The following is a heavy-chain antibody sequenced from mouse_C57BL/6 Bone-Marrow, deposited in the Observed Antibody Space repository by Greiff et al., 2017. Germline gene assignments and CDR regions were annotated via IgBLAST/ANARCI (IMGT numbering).Heavy chain of an antibody. V-gene: IGHV1-4*01. Sequence: QVHVKQSGAELARPGASVKMSCKASGYTFTSYTMHWVKQRPGQGLEWIGYINPSSGYTKYNQKFKDKATLTVDKSSSTAYMQLSSLTSEDSAVYYSARSYGSPFAYWGQGTLVTVSA. CDR2: INPSSGYT. CDR3: ARSYGSPFAY. J-gene: IGHJ3*01. CDR1: GYTFTSYT. D-gene: IGHD1-1*01.